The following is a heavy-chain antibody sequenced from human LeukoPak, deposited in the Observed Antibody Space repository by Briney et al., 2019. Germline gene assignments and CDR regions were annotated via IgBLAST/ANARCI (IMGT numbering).Heavy chain of an antibody. D-gene: IGHD6-13*01. CDR1: GFTFDDFA. J-gene: IGHJ6*02. CDR3: AKDRYTSSRYYYYYYGMDV. CDR2: ISGDGGNT. V-gene: IGHV3-43*02. Sequence: GGSLRLSCAASGFTFDDFAMHWVRQVPGKGLEWVSLISGDGGNTYYADSVKGRFTISRDNSKKSLFLQMDSLRVEDTALYYCAKDRYTSSRYYYYYYGMDVWGQGATVTVSS.